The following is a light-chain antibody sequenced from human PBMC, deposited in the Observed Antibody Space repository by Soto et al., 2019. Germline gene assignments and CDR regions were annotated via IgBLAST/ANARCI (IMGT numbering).Light chain of an antibody. CDR1: QSVSSSY. V-gene: IGKV3-20*01. Sequence: IVLTQSPGTLSLSPGERATLSCRASQSVSSSYLVWYQQKTGQAHRLLIYSASTRATGIPDRFSGSVSGTDFTLTISRMETDDFAVYYCQQFGTSPPAITFGQGTRLELK. CDR2: SAS. J-gene: IGKJ5*01. CDR3: QQFGTSPPAIT.